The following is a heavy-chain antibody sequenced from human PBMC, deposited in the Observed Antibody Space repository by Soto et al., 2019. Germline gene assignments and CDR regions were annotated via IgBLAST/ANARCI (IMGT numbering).Heavy chain of an antibody. CDR1: GFTFSSYG. J-gene: IGHJ5*02. Sequence: GGSLRLSCAASGFTFSSYGMHWVRQAPGKGLEWVAVISYDGSNKYYADSVKGRFTISRDNSKNTLYLQMNSLRAEDTAVYYCAKDPAVVGATGPNWFDPWGQGTLVTVSS. D-gene: IGHD1-26*01. V-gene: IGHV3-30*18. CDR3: AKDPAVVGATGPNWFDP. CDR2: ISYDGSNK.